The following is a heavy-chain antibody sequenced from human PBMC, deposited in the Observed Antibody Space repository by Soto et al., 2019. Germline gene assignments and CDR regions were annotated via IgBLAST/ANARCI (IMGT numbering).Heavy chain of an antibody. D-gene: IGHD3-22*01. CDR1: GFTFSSYA. V-gene: IGHV3-23*01. CDR2: ISGSGGST. J-gene: IGHJ3*02. Sequence: PGGSLRLSCAASGFTFSSYAMSWVRQAPGKGLEWVSAISGSGGSTYYADSVKGRFTISRDNSKNTLYLQMNSLRAEDTAVYYCAKHNNYYDSSGYYPHDAFDIWGQGTMVTVSS. CDR3: AKHNNYYDSSGYYPHDAFDI.